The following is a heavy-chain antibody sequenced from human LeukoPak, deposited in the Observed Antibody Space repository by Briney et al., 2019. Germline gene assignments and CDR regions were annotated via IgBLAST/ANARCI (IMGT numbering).Heavy chain of an antibody. CDR3: ATAGPVRYFDWLFDY. D-gene: IGHD3-9*01. CDR1: GYTLTELS. CDR2: FDPEDGET. Sequence: ASVKVSCKVSGYTLTELSMYWVRQAPGKGLEWMGGFDPEDGETIYAQKFQGRVTMTEDTSTDTAYMELSSLRSEDTAVYYCATAGPVRYFDWLFDYWGQGTLVTVSS. J-gene: IGHJ4*02. V-gene: IGHV1-24*01.